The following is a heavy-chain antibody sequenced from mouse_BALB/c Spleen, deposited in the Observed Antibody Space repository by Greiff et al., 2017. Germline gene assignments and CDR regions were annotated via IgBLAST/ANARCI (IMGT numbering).Heavy chain of an antibody. CDR3: ARKRYYGSSYDAMDY. Sequence: VQLKQSGPELVKPGASVKISCKASGYTFTDYNMHWVKQSHGKSLEWIGYIYPYNGGTGYNQKFKSKATLTVDNSSSTAYMELRSLTSEDSAVYYCARKRYYGSSYDAMDYWGQGTSVTVSS. CDR2: IYPYNGGT. J-gene: IGHJ4*01. D-gene: IGHD1-1*01. CDR1: GYTFTDYN. V-gene: IGHV1S29*02.